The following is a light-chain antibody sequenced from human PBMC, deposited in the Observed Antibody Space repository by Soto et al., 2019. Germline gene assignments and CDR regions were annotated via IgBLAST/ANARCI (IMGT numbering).Light chain of an antibody. CDR1: QTVYSN. CDR3: QQYGSSPFT. V-gene: IGKV3-15*01. Sequence: EIVMTQSPATLSVSPGERATLSCRASQTVYSNVAWYQQRPGQAPRLLIYRASSRAIDIPARFSGSGSGTDFTLTISRLEPEDFAVYYCQQYGSSPFTFGPGTKVDIK. CDR2: RAS. J-gene: IGKJ3*01.